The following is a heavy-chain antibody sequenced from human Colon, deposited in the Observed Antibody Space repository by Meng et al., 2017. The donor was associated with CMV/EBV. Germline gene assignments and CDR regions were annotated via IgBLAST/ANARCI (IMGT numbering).Heavy chain of an antibody. V-gene: IGHV3-21*01. CDR2: IASHRSQI. CDR3: ARVEGSVTSPLDY. J-gene: IGHJ4*02. D-gene: IGHD4-17*01. CDR1: GFTFASHT. Sequence: GESLKISCAASGFTFASHTMTWVRQAPGKGLEWVSSIASHRSQIYYADSVKGCFTISRDDAQNSLHLQMNSLRAEDSAVYYCARVEGSVTSPLDYWGQGTLVTVSS.